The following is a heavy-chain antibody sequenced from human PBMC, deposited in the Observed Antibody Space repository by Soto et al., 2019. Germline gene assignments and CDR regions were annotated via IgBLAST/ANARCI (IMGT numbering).Heavy chain of an antibody. CDR3: ARAVYDSSGYYLSHLFHFDY. J-gene: IGHJ4*02. CDR1: GGSISSGGYS. CDR2: IYHSGST. Sequence: SETLSLTCAVSGGSISSGGYSWSWIRQPPGKGLEWIGYIYHSGSTYYNPSLKSRVTISVDRSKNQFSLKLSSVTAADTAVYYCARAVYDSSGYYLSHLFHFDYWGQGTLVTVSS. V-gene: IGHV4-30-2*01. D-gene: IGHD3-22*01.